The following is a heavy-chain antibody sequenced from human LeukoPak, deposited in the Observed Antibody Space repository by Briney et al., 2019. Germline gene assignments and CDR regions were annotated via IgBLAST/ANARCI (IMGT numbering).Heavy chain of an antibody. Sequence: SETLSLTCTVSGVSISSHYWSWIRQSPGKGLEWIGNIYYTGSTNYNPSLKSRVAISIDTSKNQFSLNLHSVTAADAAVYYCASAGNPHYFDFWGQGPLVTVS. CDR3: ASAGNPHYFDF. CDR1: GVSISSHY. CDR2: IYYTGST. J-gene: IGHJ4*02. V-gene: IGHV4-59*11.